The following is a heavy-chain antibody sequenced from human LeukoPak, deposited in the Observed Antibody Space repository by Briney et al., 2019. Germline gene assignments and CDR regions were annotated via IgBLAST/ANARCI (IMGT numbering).Heavy chain of an antibody. Sequence: PGGSLRLSCAASGFTFSTYWMSWVRQAPGQGLEWVANIKQDGSEKYYVDSVKGRFTISRDNAKNSLYLQMNSLRAEDTAMYYCARDSAGNDYWGQGTLVTVSS. D-gene: IGHD6-13*01. CDR3: ARDSAGNDY. CDR2: IKQDGSEK. V-gene: IGHV3-7*01. J-gene: IGHJ4*02. CDR1: GFTFSTYW.